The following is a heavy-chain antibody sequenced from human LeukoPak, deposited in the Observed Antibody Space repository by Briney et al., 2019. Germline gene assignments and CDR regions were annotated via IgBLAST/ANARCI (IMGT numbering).Heavy chain of an antibody. CDR1: GGSISSSSYY. CDR3: AVGRDGYKHIFDY. V-gene: IGHV4-39*01. D-gene: IGHD5-24*01. CDR2: IYYSGST. J-gene: IGHJ4*02. Sequence: SETLSLTCTVSGGSISSSSYYWGWIRQPPGKGLEWIGSIYYSGSTYYNPSLKSRVTISVDTSKNQFSLKLSSVTAADTAVYYCAVGRDGYKHIFDYWSQGTLVTVSS.